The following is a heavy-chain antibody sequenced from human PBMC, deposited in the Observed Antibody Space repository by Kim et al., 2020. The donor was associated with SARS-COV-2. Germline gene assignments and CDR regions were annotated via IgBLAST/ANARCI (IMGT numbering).Heavy chain of an antibody. CDR3: TREGYGGIAFDV. D-gene: IGHD3-16*01. CDR2: IDSSSSTL. V-gene: IGHV3-48*02. Sequence: GGSLRLSCVASGFSLSTYIMQWVRQTPGKGLEWISYIDSSSSTLYYAESVKGRFTVSRDNAKNSLYLQMNSLRDEYTAVYYCTREGYGGIAFDVWGRGTMVTVSS. J-gene: IGHJ3*01. CDR1: GFSLSTYI.